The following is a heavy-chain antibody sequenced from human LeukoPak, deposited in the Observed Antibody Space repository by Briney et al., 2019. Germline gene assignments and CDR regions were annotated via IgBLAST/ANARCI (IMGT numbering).Heavy chain of an antibody. J-gene: IGHJ4*02. CDR2: MNPNSGNT. Sequence: ASVKVSCKASGYTFTSYDINWVRQATGQGLEWMGWMNPNSGNTGYAQKFQGRVTMTRNTSISTAYMELSSLRSEDTAVYYCARGRTWYSGYDYGYWGQGTLVTVSS. CDR1: GYTFTSYD. V-gene: IGHV1-8*01. D-gene: IGHD5-12*01. CDR3: ARGRTWYSGYDYGY.